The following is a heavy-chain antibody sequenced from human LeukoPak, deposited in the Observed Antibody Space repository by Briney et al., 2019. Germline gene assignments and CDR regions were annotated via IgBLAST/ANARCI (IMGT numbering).Heavy chain of an antibody. CDR2: IYYSGST. D-gene: IGHD2-2*01. V-gene: IGHV4-39*01. Sequence: SETLSLTCTVSGGSISSSSYYWGWIRQPPGKGLEWIGSIYYSGSTYYDPSLKSRVTISVDTSKNQFSLKLSSVTAADTAVYYCARLAGCSSTSCYGSGFDYWGQGTLVTVSS. J-gene: IGHJ4*02. CDR1: GGSISSSSYY. CDR3: ARLAGCSSTSCYGSGFDY.